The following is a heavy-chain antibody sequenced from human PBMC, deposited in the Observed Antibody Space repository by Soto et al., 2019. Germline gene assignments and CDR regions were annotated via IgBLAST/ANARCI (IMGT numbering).Heavy chain of an antibody. CDR3: VILGGSYFDY. D-gene: IGHD3-16*02. J-gene: IGHJ4*02. Sequence: GGSLRLSCAASGFTFSSYGMHWVRQAPGKGLEWVAVIWYDGSNKYYADSVKGRFTISRDNSKNTLYLQMNSLRAEDTAVYYCVILGGSYFDYWGQGTLVTVSS. CDR2: IWYDGSNK. CDR1: GFTFSSYG. V-gene: IGHV3-30*02.